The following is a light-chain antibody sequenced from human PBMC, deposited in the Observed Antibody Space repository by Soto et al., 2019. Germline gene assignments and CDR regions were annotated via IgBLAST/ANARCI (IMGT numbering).Light chain of an antibody. V-gene: IGKV1-5*01. CDR1: QSISSW. J-gene: IGKJ1*01. CDR3: QQYNNYWT. CDR2: DAS. Sequence: DIQMTQSPSTLSASVGDRVTITCRASQSISSWLAWYQQKPRKAXKFLIYDASSLESGVPSRFSGSGSATEFTLTISSLQPDDFATYYCQQYNNYWTFGQGTKV.